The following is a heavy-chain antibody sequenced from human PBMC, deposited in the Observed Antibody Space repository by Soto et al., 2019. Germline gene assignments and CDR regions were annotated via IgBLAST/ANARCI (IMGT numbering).Heavy chain of an antibody. CDR1: GFSLNSGGGG. D-gene: IGHD3-16*01. CDR3: AHRPIWGMNGLGP. Sequence: QITLKESGPTQVKPTQTLTLTCTLSGFSLNSGGGGVVWFRQSPEKALEWVVLIYWNDEMRYSPSLRSRHTNTEDTTRNHRVLTMTNVDPGDTGTYYGAHRPIWGMNGLGPGGQRNTFTVSS. V-gene: IGHV2-5*01. J-gene: IGHJ6*02. CDR2: IYWNDEM.